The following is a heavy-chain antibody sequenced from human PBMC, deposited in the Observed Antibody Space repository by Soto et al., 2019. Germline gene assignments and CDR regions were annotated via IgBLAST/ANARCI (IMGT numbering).Heavy chain of an antibody. J-gene: IGHJ6*02. V-gene: IGHV3-9*01. D-gene: IGHD3-10*01. CDR3: AKDTRVRGVNYYYGMDV. CDR1: GFTFDDYA. CDR2: ISWNSGSI. Sequence: SLRLSCAASGFTFDDYAMHWVRQAPGMGLEWVSGISWNSGSIGYADSVKGRFTISRDNAKNSLYLQMNSLRAEDTALYYCAKDTRVRGVNYYYGMDVWGQGTTVTVSS.